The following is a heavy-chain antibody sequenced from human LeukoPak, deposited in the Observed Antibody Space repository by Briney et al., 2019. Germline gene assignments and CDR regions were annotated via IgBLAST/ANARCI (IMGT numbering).Heavy chain of an antibody. CDR3: ARQTRHAFDI. Sequence: SETLSLTCTVSGGSISSYYWSWIRQPPGKGLEWIGYIYYSGSTNYNPSPKSRVTISVDTSKNQFSLKLSSVTAADTAVYYCARQTRHAFDIWGQGTMVTVSS. CDR2: IYYSGST. V-gene: IGHV4-59*08. D-gene: IGHD2-2*01. J-gene: IGHJ3*02. CDR1: GGSISSYY.